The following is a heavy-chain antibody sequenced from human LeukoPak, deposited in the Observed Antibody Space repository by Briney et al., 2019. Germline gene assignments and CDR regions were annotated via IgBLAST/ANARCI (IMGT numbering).Heavy chain of an antibody. CDR2: ISGDGGIT. CDR1: GFTFSSYA. CDR3: AKLKRDSGSYLHYYFDY. Sequence: PGGSLSLSCAASGFTFSSYAMSWVRQAPGKGLEWVSTISGDGGITYYADSVEGRFTISRDNSKNTLYLQMNSLKTEDTAVYYCAKLKRDSGSYLHYYFDYWGQGTLVTVSS. V-gene: IGHV3-23*01. D-gene: IGHD1-26*01. J-gene: IGHJ4*02.